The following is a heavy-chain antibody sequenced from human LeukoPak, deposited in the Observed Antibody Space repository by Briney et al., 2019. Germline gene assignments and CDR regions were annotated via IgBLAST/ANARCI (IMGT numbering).Heavy chain of an antibody. V-gene: IGHV5-51*01. J-gene: IGHJ5*02. CDR1: GQGFDNYW. CDR3: ARRHYDSTDFDP. Sequence: GESLKISCKASGQGFDNYWIGWVRQTPGKGLEWMGIIHPADSHIVYSPSFQGQVTISADKSISTAYLQWSSLKASDTAIYYCARRHYDSTDFDPWGQGTLVTVSS. CDR2: IHPADSHI. D-gene: IGHD3-22*01.